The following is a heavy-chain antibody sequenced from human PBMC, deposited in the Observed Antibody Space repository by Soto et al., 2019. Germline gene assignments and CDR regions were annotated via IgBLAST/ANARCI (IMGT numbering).Heavy chain of an antibody. CDR3: ARDGGSLGY. V-gene: IGHV3-48*02. CDR2: ISSSSSTI. J-gene: IGHJ4*02. CDR1: GFTFSSYS. Sequence: EVQLVESGGGLVQPGGSLRLSCAASGFTFSSYSMNWVRQAPGKGLEWVSYISSSSSTIYYADSVKGRFTISRDNAKTSLYLQMNSPRDEGTAVYYCARDGGSLGYWGQGTLVTVSS. D-gene: IGHD1-26*01.